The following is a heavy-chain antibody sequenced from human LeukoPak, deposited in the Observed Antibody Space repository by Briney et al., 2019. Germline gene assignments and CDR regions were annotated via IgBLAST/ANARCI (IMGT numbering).Heavy chain of an antibody. V-gene: IGHV1-2*02. Sequence: ASVKVSCKASGYTFTGYYMHWVRQAPGQGLEWRGWINPNSGGTNYAQKFQGRVTMTRDTSISTAYMELSRLRSDDTAVYYCARDLPWNYWFDPWGQGTLVTVSS. D-gene: IGHD1-7*01. J-gene: IGHJ5*02. CDR1: GYTFTGYY. CDR2: INPNSGGT. CDR3: ARDLPWNYWFDP.